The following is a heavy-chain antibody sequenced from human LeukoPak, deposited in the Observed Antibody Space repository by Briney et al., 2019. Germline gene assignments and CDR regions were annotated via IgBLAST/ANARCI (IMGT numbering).Heavy chain of an antibody. CDR2: IRQDGGDK. CDR1: GFTFSSSW. J-gene: IGHJ4*02. CDR3: ARDWVSLSSGRVFDY. V-gene: IGHV3-7*01. Sequence: TGGSLRLSCAASGFTFSSSWMSWVRQAPGKGLEWVANIRQDGGDKYYVDSVKGRFTISRDNAKNSLYLQMNVLRVEDTAFYYCARDWVSLSSGRVFDYWGQGTLVTVSS. D-gene: IGHD3-22*01.